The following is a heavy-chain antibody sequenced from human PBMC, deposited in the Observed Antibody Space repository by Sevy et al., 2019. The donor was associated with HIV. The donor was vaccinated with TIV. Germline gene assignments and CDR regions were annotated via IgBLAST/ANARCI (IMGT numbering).Heavy chain of an antibody. D-gene: IGHD2-21*02. CDR3: AREESCGGACYYFDY. CDR2: INWKGIST. CDR1: GFTFDDYD. J-gene: IGHJ4*02. Sequence: GGYLRLSCAASGFTFDDYDLSWVRQAPGKGLEWVCSINWKGISTSYGDSVKGRFTISRDNGKNSLFLQMHGLRAEDTAFYYCAREESCGGACYYFDYWGRGALVTVSS. V-gene: IGHV3-20*04.